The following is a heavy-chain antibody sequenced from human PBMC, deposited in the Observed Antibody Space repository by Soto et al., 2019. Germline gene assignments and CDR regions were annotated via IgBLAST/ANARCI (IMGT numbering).Heavy chain of an antibody. V-gene: IGHV5-51*01. CDR3: ARHYGYCSGGSCYTDLDY. J-gene: IGHJ4*02. Sequence: GESLKISCKGSGYSFTSYWIGWVCQMPGKGLEWMGIIYPGDSDTRYSPSFQGQVTISADKSISTAYLQWSSLKASDTAMYYSARHYGYCSGGSCYTDLDYWGQGTLVTVSS. CDR2: IYPGDSDT. CDR1: GYSFTSYW. D-gene: IGHD2-15*01.